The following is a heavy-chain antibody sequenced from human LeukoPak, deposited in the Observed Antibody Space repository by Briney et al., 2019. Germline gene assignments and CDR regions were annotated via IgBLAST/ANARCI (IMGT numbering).Heavy chain of an antibody. CDR2: MHYSGNT. J-gene: IGHJ5*02. D-gene: IGHD3-10*01. Sequence: PSETLSLTCTVSGASITSYYWSWIRQPPGKGLEWIGYMHYSGNTKYNPSLKSRATISVDTSKSHFSLKLSSVTAADTAVYYCARFFGSGSYYNELPDWFDPWGQGTLVTVSS. CDR3: ARFFGSGSYYNELPDWFDP. CDR1: GASITSYY. V-gene: IGHV4-59*01.